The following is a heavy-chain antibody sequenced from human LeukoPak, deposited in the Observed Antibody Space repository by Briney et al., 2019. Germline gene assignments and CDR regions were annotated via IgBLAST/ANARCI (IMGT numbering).Heavy chain of an antibody. CDR3: ARNGYYSADY. CDR2: IHHSGRT. D-gene: IGHD4-17*01. Sequence: SETLSLTCAVSGVSISSDNWWSWVRPLPGKGLEWIAEIHHSGRTNYNPSLKSRVTISVDKSRNQFSVMLTPVTAADTAVYYCARNGYYSADYWGQGTLVTVSS. CDR1: GVSISSDNW. J-gene: IGHJ4*02. V-gene: IGHV4-4*02.